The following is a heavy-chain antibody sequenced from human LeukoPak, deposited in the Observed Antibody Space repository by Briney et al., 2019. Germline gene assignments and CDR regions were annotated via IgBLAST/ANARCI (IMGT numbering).Heavy chain of an antibody. Sequence: ASVKVSCKASGGTFSSYAISWVRQAPGQGLEWMGGIIPIFGTANYAQKFQGRVTITADKSTSTAYMELSSLRSEDTAVYYCARAGALYYGSGSYYNWFDPWGQGTLVTVSS. CDR3: ARAGALYYGSGSYYNWFDP. J-gene: IGHJ5*02. V-gene: IGHV1-69*06. CDR1: GGTFSSYA. CDR2: IIPIFGTA. D-gene: IGHD3-10*01.